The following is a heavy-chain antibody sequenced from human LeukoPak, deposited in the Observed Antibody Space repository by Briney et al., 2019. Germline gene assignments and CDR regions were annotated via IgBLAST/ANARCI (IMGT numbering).Heavy chain of an antibody. J-gene: IGHJ3*02. D-gene: IGHD4-17*01. CDR2: IYYSGST. Sequence: KPSETLSLTCTVSGGSISSYYWSWIRQPPGKGLEWIGYIYYSGSTNYNPSLKSRVTISVDTSKNQFSLKLSSVTAADTAVYYWARDLLDDYGDGGSAFDIWGQGTMVTVSS. CDR1: GGSISSYY. V-gene: IGHV4-59*01. CDR3: ARDLLDDYGDGGSAFDI.